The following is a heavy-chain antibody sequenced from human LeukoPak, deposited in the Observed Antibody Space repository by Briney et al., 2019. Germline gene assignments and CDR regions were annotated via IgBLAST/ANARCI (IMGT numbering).Heavy chain of an antibody. D-gene: IGHD3-10*01. CDR2: IYYSGST. Sequence: SQTPSLTCTVSGGSISSGDYYWSWIRQPPGKGLEWIGYIYYSGSTYYNPSLKSRVTISVDTSKNQFSLKLSSVTAAATAVYYCARGMVRGVIKTSDRDNWFDPWGQGTLVTVSS. J-gene: IGHJ5*02. CDR1: GGSISSGDYY. V-gene: IGHV4-30-4*01. CDR3: ARGMVRGVIKTSDRDNWFDP.